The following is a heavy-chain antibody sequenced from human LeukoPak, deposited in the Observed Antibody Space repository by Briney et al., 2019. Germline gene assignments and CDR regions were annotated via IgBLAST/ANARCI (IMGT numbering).Heavy chain of an antibody. CDR3: AKTGRPNNSGWYRWFDP. Sequence: SETLSLTCTISGDSISTYYWSWIRQPPGKGLEWIGCICNSGGTNYNPSLKSRVTISVDTSKNQFSLNLSSVTAADTAVYYCAKTGRPNNSGWYRWFDPWGQGTLVTVSS. CDR2: ICNSGGT. J-gene: IGHJ5*02. CDR1: GDSISTYY. D-gene: IGHD6-19*01. V-gene: IGHV4-4*09.